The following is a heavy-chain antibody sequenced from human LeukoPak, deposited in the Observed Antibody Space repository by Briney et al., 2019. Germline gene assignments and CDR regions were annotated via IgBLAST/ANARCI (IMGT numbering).Heavy chain of an antibody. Sequence: GGSLRLSCAASGFTFSSYGMHWVRQAPAKGLEWVAVIWYDGSNKYYADSVKGRFTISRDNSKNTLYLQMNSLRAEDTAVYYCASDSSGSPDAFDIWGQGTMVTVSS. CDR2: IWYDGSNK. CDR3: ASDSSGSPDAFDI. CDR1: GFTFSSYG. D-gene: IGHD6-19*01. J-gene: IGHJ3*02. V-gene: IGHV3-33*01.